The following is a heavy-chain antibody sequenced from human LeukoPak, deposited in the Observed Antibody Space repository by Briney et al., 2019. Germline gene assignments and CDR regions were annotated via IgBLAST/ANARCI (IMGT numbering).Heavy chain of an antibody. CDR2: IYHSGSS. Sequence: SETLSLTCTVSTYSISSGYYWGWLRRPPGKGLEWIGSIYHSGSSYYNPSLKSRVTISVDTSKNQFSLKLRSVTAADTAVYYCARAETYSSGWYDPFFDYWGQGTLVTVST. CDR3: ARAETYSSGWYDPFFDY. J-gene: IGHJ4*02. D-gene: IGHD6-13*01. V-gene: IGHV4-38-2*02. CDR1: TYSISSGYY.